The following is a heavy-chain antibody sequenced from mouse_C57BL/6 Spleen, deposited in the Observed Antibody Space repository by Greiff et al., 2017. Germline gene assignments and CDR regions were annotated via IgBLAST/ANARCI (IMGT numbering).Heavy chain of an antibody. Sequence: VQLQQSGPELVKPGASVKISCKASGYSFTDYNMNWVKQSNGKSLEWIGVINPNYGTTSYNQKFKGKATLTVDKSSSTAYMQLNSLTSEESAVYYCAPEGNYESWFAYWGQGTLVTVSA. D-gene: IGHD2-1*01. CDR2: INPNYGTT. CDR1: GYSFTDYN. J-gene: IGHJ3*01. V-gene: IGHV1-39*01. CDR3: APEGNYESWFAY.